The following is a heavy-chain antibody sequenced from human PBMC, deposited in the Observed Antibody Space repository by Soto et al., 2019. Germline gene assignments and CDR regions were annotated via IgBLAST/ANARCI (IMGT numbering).Heavy chain of an antibody. V-gene: IGHV1-8*01. CDR1: GYTFTSYD. D-gene: IGHD6-13*01. J-gene: IGHJ3*02. CDR2: MNPNSGNT. CDR3: ARGTYGYSSSWYAPLGAFDI. Sequence: GASVKVSCKASGYTFTSYDINWVRQATGQGLEWMGWMNPNSGNTGYAQKFQGRVTMTRNTSISTAYMELSSLRSEDTAVYYCARGTYGYSSSWYAPLGAFDIRGQGTLVTASS.